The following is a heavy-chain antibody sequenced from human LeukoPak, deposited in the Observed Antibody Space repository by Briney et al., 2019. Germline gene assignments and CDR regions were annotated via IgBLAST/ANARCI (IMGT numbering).Heavy chain of an antibody. Sequence: GGSLRLSCAASGFTFSTYGMYWVRQAPGKGLEYVSSISSNGNTYYANSVKGRFTISRDTPKNTLYLQMGSLRDEDLAVYYCARTGYYYGSGSLIDYWGQGTLVTVSS. CDR1: GFTFSTYG. CDR3: ARTGYYYGSGSLIDY. J-gene: IGHJ4*02. D-gene: IGHD3-10*01. CDR2: ISSNGNT. V-gene: IGHV3-64*01.